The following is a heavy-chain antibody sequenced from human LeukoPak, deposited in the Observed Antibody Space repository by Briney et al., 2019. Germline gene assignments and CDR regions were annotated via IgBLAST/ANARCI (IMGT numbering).Heavy chain of an antibody. V-gene: IGHV4-59*13. CDR1: GGPFGGYS. Sequence: SETLPLTCTVPGGPFGGYSGTWIRRPPGKGLEGIGYIYYSGSTNYNPSLKSRVTISVDTSKNQFSLKLSSVTAADTAVYYCARVAGYGNFDYWGQGTLVTVSS. CDR3: ARVAGYGNFDY. J-gene: IGHJ4*02. D-gene: IGHD2-15*01. CDR2: IYYSGST.